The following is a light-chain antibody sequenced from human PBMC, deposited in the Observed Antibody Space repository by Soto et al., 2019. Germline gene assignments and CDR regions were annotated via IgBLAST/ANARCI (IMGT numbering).Light chain of an antibody. CDR1: QSVSSSY. CDR3: QKYNYVPWV. V-gene: IGKV3-20*01. J-gene: IGKJ3*01. CDR2: GAS. Sequence: EIVLTQSPGTLSLSPGERATLSCRASQSVSSSYLAWYQQKPGQAPRLLIYGASSRATGIPDRFSGSGSGTEFTLTISRLEPEDVETYYCQKYNYVPWVFGPGTKVDIK.